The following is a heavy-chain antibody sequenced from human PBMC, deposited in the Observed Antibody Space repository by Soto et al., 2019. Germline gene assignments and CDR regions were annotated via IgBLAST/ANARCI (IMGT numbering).Heavy chain of an antibody. CDR3: ARDRSDCSSTSCKITDYYGMDV. Sequence: PGGSLRLSCAASGFTFSSYSMNWVRQAPGKGLEWVSSISSSSSYIYYADSVKGRFTISRDNAKNSLYLQMNSLRAEDTAVYYSARDRSDCSSTSCKITDYYGMDVWGQGTTVTVSS. J-gene: IGHJ6*02. D-gene: IGHD2-2*01. CDR1: GFTFSSYS. V-gene: IGHV3-21*01. CDR2: ISSSSSYI.